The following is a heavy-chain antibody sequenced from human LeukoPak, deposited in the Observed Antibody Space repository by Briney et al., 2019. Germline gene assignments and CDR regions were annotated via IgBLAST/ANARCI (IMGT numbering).Heavy chain of an antibody. CDR3: ASVGPTTVGSYWYFDL. CDR1: GFTFSSYS. J-gene: IGHJ2*01. Sequence: GGSLRLSCAASGFTFSSYSMNWVRQAPGKRLEWVSSISSSSSYIYYADPVKSRFTISRDNARNSLYLQMSSLRAEDTAVYYCASVGPTTVGSYWYFDLWGRGTLVTVSS. D-gene: IGHD4-23*01. CDR2: ISSSSSYI. V-gene: IGHV3-21*01.